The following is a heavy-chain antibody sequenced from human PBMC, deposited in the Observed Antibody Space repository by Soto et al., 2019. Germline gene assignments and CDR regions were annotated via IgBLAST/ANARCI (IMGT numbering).Heavy chain of an antibody. CDR3: ARDSSLYCSGGSCYSNFDY. D-gene: IGHD2-15*01. Sequence: QVQLVQSGAEVKKPGASVKVSCKASGYTFTSYGISWVRQAPGQGLEWMGWISAYNGNTNYAQKLQGRVTMTTDTSTSTAYMELRSLRSDDTAVYYCARDSSLYCSGGSCYSNFDYWGQGTLVTVSS. CDR1: GYTFTSYG. V-gene: IGHV1-18*01. J-gene: IGHJ4*02. CDR2: ISAYNGNT.